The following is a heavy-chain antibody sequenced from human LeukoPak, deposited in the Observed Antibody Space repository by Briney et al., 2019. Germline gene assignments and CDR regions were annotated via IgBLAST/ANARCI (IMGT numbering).Heavy chain of an antibody. V-gene: IGHV1-46*01. CDR3: ASPGYSSGYPLDY. D-gene: IGHD6-19*01. CDR1: GYTFTGYY. J-gene: IGHJ4*02. Sequence: ASVKVSCKASGYTFTGYYMHWVRQAPGQGLEWMGRINPSGGSTSYAQKFQGRVTMTRDTSTSTVYMELSSLRSEDTAVYYCASPGYSSGYPLDYWGQGTLVTVSS. CDR2: INPSGGST.